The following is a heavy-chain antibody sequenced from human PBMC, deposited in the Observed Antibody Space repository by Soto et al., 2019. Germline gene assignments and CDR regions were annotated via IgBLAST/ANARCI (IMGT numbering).Heavy chain of an antibody. Sequence: SETLSLTCVYGGSFSGYYWSWIRQSPGKGPEWIGEINHSGSTNNYNPSLKSRVTISVDTSKKQISLKLTSVTAADTAVYYCATDSTSRYYGMDVWGQGTTVTVSS. CDR1: GGSFSGYY. D-gene: IGHD2-2*01. CDR3: ATDSTSRYYGMDV. J-gene: IGHJ6*02. CDR2: INHSGST. V-gene: IGHV4-34*01.